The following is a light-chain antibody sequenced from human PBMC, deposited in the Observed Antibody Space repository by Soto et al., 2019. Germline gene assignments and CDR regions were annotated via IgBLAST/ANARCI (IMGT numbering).Light chain of an antibody. CDR2: AAS. CDR3: LDLNNYSPDT. CDR1: QGISSY. J-gene: IGKJ3*01. V-gene: IGKV1-9*01. Sequence: DFQLTQSPSFLSASVGARVTITCRASQGISSYLAWYQQKPGKAPKLLIFAASTLQNGVPSRFSGSGSGTGFTLTISSLQPKYFAPYDYLDLNNYSPDTFGPGTKVDIE.